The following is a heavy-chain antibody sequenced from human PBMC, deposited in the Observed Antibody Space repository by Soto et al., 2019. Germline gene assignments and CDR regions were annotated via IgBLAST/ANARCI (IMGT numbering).Heavy chain of an antibody. J-gene: IGHJ5*02. V-gene: IGHV3-30*18. CDR2: ISYDGSNE. CDR3: AKSLAVAAGWFDP. D-gene: IGHD6-19*01. Sequence: PGWSLRLSCASSVFTFNTYGMHWVRQAPGKGLEWVAFISYDGSNEYYADSVKGRFTISRDNSKNTVFLQMNSLRGEDTAVYYCAKSLAVAAGWFDPWGQGALVTVSS. CDR1: VFTFNTYG.